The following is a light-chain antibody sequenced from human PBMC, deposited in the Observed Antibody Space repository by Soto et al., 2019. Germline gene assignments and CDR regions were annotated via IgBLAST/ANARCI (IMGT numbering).Light chain of an antibody. CDR2: GAS. J-gene: IGKJ5*01. CDR3: QQYGSSPPIT. CDR1: QSVSSSY. V-gene: IGKV3-20*01. Sequence: EILLTQSPSTLSLSPGERATLSCRANQSVSSSYLAWYQQKPGQAPRLLIYGASSRATGIPDRFSGSGSGTDFTLTISRLEPEDFAVYYCQQYGSSPPITFGQGTRLEIK.